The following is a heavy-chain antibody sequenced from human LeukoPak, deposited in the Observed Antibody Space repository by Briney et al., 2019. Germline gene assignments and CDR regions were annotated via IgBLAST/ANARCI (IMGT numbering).Heavy chain of an antibody. CDR3: ASPLSIAAAGIPDRYYYYYMDV. J-gene: IGHJ6*03. CDR2: IIPILGIA. V-gene: IGHV1-69*04. D-gene: IGHD6-13*01. Sequence: ASVKVSCKASGGTFSSYAISWVRQAPGQGLEWMGRIIPILGIANYAQKFQGRVTITADESTSTAYMELSSLRSEDTAVYYCASPLSIAAAGIPDRYYYYYMDVWGKGTTVTVSS. CDR1: GGTFSSYA.